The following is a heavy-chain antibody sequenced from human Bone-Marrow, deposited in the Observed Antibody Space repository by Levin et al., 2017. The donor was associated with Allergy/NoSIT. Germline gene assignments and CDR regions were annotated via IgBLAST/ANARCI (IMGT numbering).Heavy chain of an antibody. CDR1: GFTFRSYA. Sequence: GGSLRLSCAASGFTFRSYAMHWVRQAPGKGLEWVAVISPDGSRKYYADSVKGQLTISRDNSKDTLYLQVNSLRGEDTAVYYCARADSSSWHNFDYWGQGTPVTVSS. D-gene: IGHD6-13*01. V-gene: IGHV3-30-3*01. J-gene: IGHJ4*02. CDR2: ISPDGSRK. CDR3: ARADSSSWHNFDY.